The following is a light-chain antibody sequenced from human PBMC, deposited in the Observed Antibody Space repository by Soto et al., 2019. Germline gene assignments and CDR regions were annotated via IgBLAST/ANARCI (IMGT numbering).Light chain of an antibody. V-gene: IGKV1-27*01. J-gene: IGKJ2*01. Sequence: DIQMTQSPSSLSASVGDRVTITCRASHDISNYLAWYQQKPGKVPKLLIYVTSTLQSGVPSRFSGRVSGTDFTLTISSLQPEDAASYYCQKYNRVPYTFGQGTKLEI. CDR3: QKYNRVPYT. CDR1: HDISNY. CDR2: VTS.